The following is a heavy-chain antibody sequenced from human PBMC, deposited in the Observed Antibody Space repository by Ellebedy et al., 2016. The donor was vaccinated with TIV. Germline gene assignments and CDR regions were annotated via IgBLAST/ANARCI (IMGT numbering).Heavy chain of an antibody. J-gene: IGHJ4*02. CDR2: ISYDGSNT. Sequence: GGSLRLSXAASGFTFSSYGMHWVRQAPGKGLEWLTVISYDGSNTYYADSVKGRFTISRDNARNSLSLQMTSLRTEDTAVYYCARDSGYSGYDIGIWGQGTLVTVSS. V-gene: IGHV3-30*03. CDR3: ARDSGYSGYDIGI. CDR1: GFTFSSYG. D-gene: IGHD5-12*01.